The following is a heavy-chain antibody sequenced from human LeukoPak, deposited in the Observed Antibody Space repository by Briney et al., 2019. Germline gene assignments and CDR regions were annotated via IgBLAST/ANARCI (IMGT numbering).Heavy chain of an antibody. CDR1: GYTFTSYD. CDR2: MNPNSGNT. CDR3: AREAKADYDFWSGYYRPENDAFDI. D-gene: IGHD3-3*01. J-gene: IGHJ3*02. V-gene: IGHV1-8*01. Sequence: ASVKVSCKASGYTFTSYDINWVRQATGQGLEWMGWMNPNSGNTGYAQKFQGRVTMTRNTYISTAYMELSSLRSEDTAVYYCAREAKADYDFWSGYYRPENDAFDIWGQGTMVTVSS.